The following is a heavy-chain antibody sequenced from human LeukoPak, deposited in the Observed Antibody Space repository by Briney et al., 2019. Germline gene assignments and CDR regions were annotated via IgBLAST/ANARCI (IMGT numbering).Heavy chain of an antibody. D-gene: IGHD3-3*01. CDR2: IYSGGST. CDR3: ARDRLQDPPYDFWSGYYYYYYYGMDV. J-gene: IGHJ6*02. V-gene: IGHV3-53*01. Sequence: GGSLRLSCAASGFTFSSNYMSWVRQAPGKGLEWVSVIYSGGSTYYADSVKGRFTISRDNSKNTLYLQMNSLRAEDTAVYYCARDRLQDPPYDFWSGYYYYYYYGMDVWGQGITVTVSS. CDR1: GFTFSSNY.